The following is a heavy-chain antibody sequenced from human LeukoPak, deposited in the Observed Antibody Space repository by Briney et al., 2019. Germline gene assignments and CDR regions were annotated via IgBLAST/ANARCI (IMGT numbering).Heavy chain of an antibody. D-gene: IGHD5-18*01. CDR1: GYTFTSYG. V-gene: IGHV1-18*01. CDR2: ISAYNGNT. J-gene: IGHJ4*02. CDR3: ARDRTVDTAMVMGY. Sequence: GASVKVSCKASGYTFTSYGISWVRQAPGQGLEWMGWISAYNGNTNYAQKLQGRVTMTTDTSTSTAYMELRSLRSDDTAVYYCARDRTVDTAMVMGYWGQGTLVTVSS.